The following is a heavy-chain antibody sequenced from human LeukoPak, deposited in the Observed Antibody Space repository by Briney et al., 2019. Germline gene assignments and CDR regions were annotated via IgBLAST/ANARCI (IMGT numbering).Heavy chain of an antibody. D-gene: IGHD1-26*01. J-gene: IGHJ4*02. Sequence: ASVKVSCKASGYTFTGYYMHWVRRAPGQGLEWMGWINPNSGGTNYAQKFQGRVTMTRDTSISTAYMELSRLRSEDTAVYYCARSPGVIVGAAFDYWGQGTLVTVSS. CDR3: ARSPGVIVGAAFDY. CDR2: INPNSGGT. CDR1: GYTFTGYY. V-gene: IGHV1-2*02.